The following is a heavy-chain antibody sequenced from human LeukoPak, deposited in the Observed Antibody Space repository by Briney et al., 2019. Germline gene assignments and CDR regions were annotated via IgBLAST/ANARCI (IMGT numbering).Heavy chain of an antibody. Sequence: GSSVKVSCKASGGTFSSYAISWVRQAPGQGLEWMGRIIPILGIANYAQKFQGRVTITADKSTSTAYMELSSLRSEDTAVYYCARDGSSYYGSGSNHAFDIWGQGTMVTVS. J-gene: IGHJ3*02. D-gene: IGHD3-10*01. CDR2: IIPILGIA. CDR1: GGTFSSYA. V-gene: IGHV1-69*04. CDR3: ARDGSSYYGSGSNHAFDI.